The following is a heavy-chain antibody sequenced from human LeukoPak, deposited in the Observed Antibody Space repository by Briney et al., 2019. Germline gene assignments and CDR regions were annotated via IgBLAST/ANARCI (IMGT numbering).Heavy chain of an antibody. V-gene: IGHV1-2*02. J-gene: IGHJ4*02. CDR2: INPNSGGT. CDR1: GYTFTGYY. CDR3: ARVKGGSGSPVGY. D-gene: IGHD3-10*01. Sequence: ASVKVSCKASGYTFTGYYMHWVRQAPGQELEWMGWINPNSGGTNYAQKFQGRVTMSRDTSISTAYMELSRLRSDDTAVYYCARVKGGSGSPVGYWGQGTLVTVSS.